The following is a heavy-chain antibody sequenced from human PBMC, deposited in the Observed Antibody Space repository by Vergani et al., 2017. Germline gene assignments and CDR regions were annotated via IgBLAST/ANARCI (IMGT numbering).Heavy chain of an antibody. CDR3: ARRSGEYYRGGKVHPLRTAFDV. D-gene: IGHD2-15*01. Sequence: QVDLQESGPGLVKSSETLSLNCAVSGYSVGSGYYWGWIRQPPGRGLEWIGCVHRNGNTYYTSSLRSRATISRDTSKNQFSLRLTSVTAADTAVYYCARRSGEYYRGGKVHPLRTAFDVWGHGTVVTVSS. V-gene: IGHV4-38-2*01. CDR2: VHRNGNT. CDR1: GYSVGSGYY. J-gene: IGHJ3*01.